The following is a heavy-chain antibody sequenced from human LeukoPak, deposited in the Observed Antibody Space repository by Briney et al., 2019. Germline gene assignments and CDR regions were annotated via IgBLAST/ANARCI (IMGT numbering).Heavy chain of an antibody. CDR1: GFTFSNAW. CDR3: TTVHQAVASLGNEVY. J-gene: IGHJ4*02. V-gene: IGHV3-15*01. CDR2: IKSKTDGGTT. Sequence: TGGSLRLSCAASGFTFSNAWMSWVRQAPGKGLEWVGRIKSKTDGGTTDYAAPVKGRFTISRDDSKNTLYLQMNSLKTEDTAVYYCTTVHQAVASLGNEVYWGQGTLVTVSS. D-gene: IGHD6-19*01.